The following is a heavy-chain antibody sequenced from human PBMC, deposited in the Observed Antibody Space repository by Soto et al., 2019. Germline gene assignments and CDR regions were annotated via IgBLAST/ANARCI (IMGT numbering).Heavy chain of an antibody. J-gene: IGHJ3*02. CDR3: ARDSRRITTFGVVIISPHAFDI. CDR2: INPSGGST. CDR1: VYTFTSNY. V-gene: IGHV1-46*01. D-gene: IGHD3-3*01. Sequence: QVQLVQSGAEVKKPGASVKVFCKASVYTFTSNYMHWVRQGPGQGLVWMGIINPSGGSTSYAQKFQGGVTMNRDTSTSTVYMELSSLGSEDTAVYYCARDSRRITTFGVVIISPHAFDIWGQGTMVTVSS.